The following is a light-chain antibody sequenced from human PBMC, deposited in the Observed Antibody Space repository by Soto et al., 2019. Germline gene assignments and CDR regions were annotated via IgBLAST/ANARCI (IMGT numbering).Light chain of an antibody. CDR3: QQDDNWPPLT. Sequence: EIVITQTPGTLSVSPGERATLSCRASQSVSSSLAWYQQKPGQAPRLLIYGASTRATGIPARFSGSGSGTEFTLTINSLQSEDFAVYYCQQDDNWPPLTFGGGTKVEIK. CDR1: QSVSSS. V-gene: IGKV3-15*01. CDR2: GAS. J-gene: IGKJ4*01.